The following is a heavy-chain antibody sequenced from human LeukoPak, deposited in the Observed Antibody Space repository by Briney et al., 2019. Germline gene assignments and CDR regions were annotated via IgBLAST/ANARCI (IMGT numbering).Heavy chain of an antibody. CDR1: GFTFSSYG. Sequence: PGGSLRLSCAASGFTFSSYGMHWVRQAPGKGLEWVAVISYDGSNKYYADSVKGRFTISRDNSKNTLYLQMNSLRAEDTAVYYCAKDRNSGSYYEYWGQGTLVTVSS. CDR3: AKDRNSGSYYEY. CDR2: ISYDGSNK. V-gene: IGHV3-30*18. J-gene: IGHJ4*02. D-gene: IGHD1-26*01.